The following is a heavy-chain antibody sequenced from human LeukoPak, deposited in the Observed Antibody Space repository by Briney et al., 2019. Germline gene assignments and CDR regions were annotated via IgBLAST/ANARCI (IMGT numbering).Heavy chain of an antibody. D-gene: IGHD1-26*01. Sequence: PGGSLRLSCAASGFTFSNAWMSWVRQAPGKGLEWVGRIKSKTDGGTTDYAAPVKGRFTISRDDSKNTLYLQMNSLKTEDTAVYYCTTMLAIVGATTVDYWGQGTLVTVSS. CDR2: IKSKTDGGTT. J-gene: IGHJ4*02. V-gene: IGHV3-15*01. CDR1: GFTFSNAW. CDR3: TTMLAIVGATTVDY.